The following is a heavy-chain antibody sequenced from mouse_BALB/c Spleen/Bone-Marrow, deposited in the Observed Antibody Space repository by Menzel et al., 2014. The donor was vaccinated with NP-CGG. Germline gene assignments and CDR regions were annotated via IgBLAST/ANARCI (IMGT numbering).Heavy chain of an antibody. D-gene: IGHD1-1*01. J-gene: IGHJ1*01. CDR3: ARVYGWYFDV. V-gene: IGHV5-6-3*01. Sequence: DVKLVESGGGLVQPGGSLKLSCVASGFTFSSYGMSWVRQTPDKRLELVATINNNGGSTYYPDSVKGQFTISRDNAKNTLYLQMSSLKSEDTAMYYCARVYGWYFDVWGAGTTDTVSS. CDR2: INNNGGST. CDR1: GFTFSSYG.